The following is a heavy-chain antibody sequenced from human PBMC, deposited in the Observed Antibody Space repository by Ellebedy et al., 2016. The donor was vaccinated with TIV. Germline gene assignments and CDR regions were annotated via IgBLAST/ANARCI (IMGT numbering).Heavy chain of an antibody. V-gene: IGHV3-23*01. CDR1: GFNFSNYA. J-gene: IGHJ4*02. CDR2: ISGSAGGI. CDR3: AKHRSEVVIAATNY. Sequence: GESLKISCAASGFNFSNYAMSWVRQAPGKGLEWVSAISGSAGGIYYADSVKGRFTISRDNSKHTLFLQMNSLRAEDTAAYYCAKHRSEVVIAATNYWGQGTLVTVSS. D-gene: IGHD2-15*01.